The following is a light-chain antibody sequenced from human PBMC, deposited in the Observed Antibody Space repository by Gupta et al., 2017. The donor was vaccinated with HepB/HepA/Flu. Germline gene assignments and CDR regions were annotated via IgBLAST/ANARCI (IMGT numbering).Light chain of an antibody. CDR2: DVS. V-gene: IGLV2-14*03. Sequence: QSALTQPASVSGFLGQSITISCTGTSRDIGDYKYVSWYQQLPGKAPKLIIYDVSSRPSGVSNRFSGSKSANTASLSISGLQTDDEADYYCSSYTSITTSVIFGGGTKLIVL. CDR1: SRDIGDYKY. J-gene: IGLJ2*01. CDR3: SSYTSITTSVI.